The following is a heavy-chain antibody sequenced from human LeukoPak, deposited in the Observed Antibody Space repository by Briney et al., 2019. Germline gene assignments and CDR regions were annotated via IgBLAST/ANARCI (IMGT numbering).Heavy chain of an antibody. CDR1: GYTLTELP. CDR2: FDPEDGET. J-gene: IGHJ4*02. V-gene: IGHV1-24*01. Sequence: GASVKVSCKVSGYTLTELPMHWLRQAPGKGLEWMGGFDPEDGETIYAQKFKGRVTMTEDTSTDTAYMELSSLRSEDTAVYYCATGVGSGSYVFDYWGQGTLVTVSS. CDR3: ATGVGSGSYVFDY. D-gene: IGHD1-26*01.